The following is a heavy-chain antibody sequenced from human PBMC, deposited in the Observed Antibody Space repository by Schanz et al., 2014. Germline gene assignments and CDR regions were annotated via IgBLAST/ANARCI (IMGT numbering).Heavy chain of an antibody. CDR2: ISAYNGHT. D-gene: IGHD2-21*01. J-gene: IGHJ4*02. V-gene: IGHV1-18*01. Sequence: QVQLVQSGAEVKKPGASVKVSCKASGYTFISYGIKWVRQAPGQGLEWMGWISAYNGHTDYAQKLQGRVTLTTDTSTSTAYMELSGLRSEDTAVYYCARDRLECRAECYSVEVFEIWGQGTLVIVSS. CDR3: ARDRLECRAECYSVEVFEI. CDR1: GYTFISYG.